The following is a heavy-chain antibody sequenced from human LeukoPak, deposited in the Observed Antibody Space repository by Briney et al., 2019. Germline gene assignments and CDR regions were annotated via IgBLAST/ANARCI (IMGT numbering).Heavy chain of an antibody. V-gene: IGHV1-18*01. J-gene: IGHJ4*02. CDR2: ISAYNGNT. Sequence: ASVKVSCKASGYTFTSYGISWVRQAPGQGLEWMGWISAYNGNTNYAQKLQGRVTMTTDTSTSTAYMELSSLRSEDTAVYYCARGYCSSTSCYRGSYYFDYWGQGTLVTVSS. CDR3: ARGYCSSTSCYRGSYYFDY. CDR1: GYTFTSYG. D-gene: IGHD2-2*02.